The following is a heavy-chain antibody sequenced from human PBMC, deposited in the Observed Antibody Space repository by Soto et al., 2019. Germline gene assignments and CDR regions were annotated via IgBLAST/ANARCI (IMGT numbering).Heavy chain of an antibody. CDR3: ARGTSVDY. J-gene: IGHJ4*02. CDR1: GFTFASYG. CDR2: ISGYDGNT. Sequence: ASVKVSCKASGFTFASYGISWVRQAPGQGLEWMGWISGYDGNTKYAQKFQGRVSMTTDTSTSTAYMEVRSLRSDGTAVYYCARGTSVDYWGQGTLVTVSS. V-gene: IGHV1-18*04.